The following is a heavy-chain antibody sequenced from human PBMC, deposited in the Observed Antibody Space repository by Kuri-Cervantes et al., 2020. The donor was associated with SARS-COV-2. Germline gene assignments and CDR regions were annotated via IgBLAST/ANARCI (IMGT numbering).Heavy chain of an antibody. Sequence: SETLSLTCAVYGGSFSGYYWSWIRQPPGKGLEWIGEINHSGSTNYNPSLKSRVTISVDTSKNQFSLKLSSVTAADTAVYYCAGTNATDAFDIWGQGTMVTFSS. CDR3: AGTNATDAFDI. J-gene: IGHJ3*02. CDR1: GGSFSGYY. CDR2: INHSGST. V-gene: IGHV4-34*01.